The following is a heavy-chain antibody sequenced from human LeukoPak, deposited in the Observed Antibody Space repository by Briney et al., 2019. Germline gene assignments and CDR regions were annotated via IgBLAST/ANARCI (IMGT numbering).Heavy chain of an antibody. Sequence: GGSLRLSCAASGFTVSSNYMSWVRPAPGKGLEWVSVIYSGGSTYYADSVKGRFTISRDNSKNTLYLQMNSLRAEDKAVYYCARAGYYYDSSGYYYVDYWGQGTLVTVSS. J-gene: IGHJ4*02. D-gene: IGHD3-22*01. CDR2: IYSGGST. CDR3: ARAGYYYDSSGYYYVDY. CDR1: GFTVSSNY. V-gene: IGHV3-53*01.